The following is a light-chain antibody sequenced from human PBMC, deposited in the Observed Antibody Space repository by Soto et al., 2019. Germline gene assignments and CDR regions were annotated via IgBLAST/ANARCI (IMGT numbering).Light chain of an antibody. J-gene: IGKJ1*01. CDR1: QSVSSY. V-gene: IGKV3-11*01. Sequence: EIVLTQSPATLSLSPGERATLSCRASQSVSSYLAWYQKKPGRAPRLLIYDASNRATGIPARFSGGGSGTDFTLTISSLGPEDFAVYYCQQRSNWTWTFGKGTKVEIK. CDR2: DAS. CDR3: QQRSNWTWT.